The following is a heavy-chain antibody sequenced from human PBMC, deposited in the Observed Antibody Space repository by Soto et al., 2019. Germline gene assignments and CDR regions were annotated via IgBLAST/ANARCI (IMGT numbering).Heavy chain of an antibody. V-gene: IGHV4-59*01. Sequence: SETLSLTCTVSGGSISSYYWSWIRQPPGKGLEWIGYIYYSGSTNYNPPLKSRVTISVATSKNQFSLKLSSVTAADTAVYYCARGRYSSSWYWFDPWGQGTLVTVSS. D-gene: IGHD6-13*01. CDR2: IYYSGST. CDR3: ARGRYSSSWYWFDP. J-gene: IGHJ5*02. CDR1: GGSISSYY.